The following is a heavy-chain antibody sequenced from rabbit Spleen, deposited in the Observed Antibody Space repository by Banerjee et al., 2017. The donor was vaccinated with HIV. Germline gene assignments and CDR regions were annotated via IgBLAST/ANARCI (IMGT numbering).Heavy chain of an antibody. CDR2: IDPIFHIT. J-gene: IGHJ4*01. V-gene: IGHV1S7*01. D-gene: IGHD4-1*01. CDR3: VREVAARFNL. Sequence: QLKESGGGLVQPGGSLKLSCKASGFEFSRFGVSWVRQAPGKGLEWIGYIDPIFHITTYANWVNGRFSISRENTQNTVYLQLNSLTAADTATYFCVREVAARFNLWGPGTLVTVS. CDR1: GFEFSRFG.